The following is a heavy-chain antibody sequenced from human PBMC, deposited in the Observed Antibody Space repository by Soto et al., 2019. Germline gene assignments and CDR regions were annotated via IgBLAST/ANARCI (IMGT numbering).Heavy chain of an antibody. CDR1: GGSLSGYY. CDR3: ARGQEGVVATH. J-gene: IGHJ4*02. Sequence: QVQLQQWGAGLLKPSETLSLNCAVTGGSLSGYYWSWIRQPPGKGLEWIGEVKDGGHANYSPSLRCRVIISSDTSTNQFLLRLYSVTAADAGVYYCARGQEGVVATHWDQGSLDTVSS. CDR2: VKDGGHA. D-gene: IGHD5-12*01. V-gene: IGHV4-34*01.